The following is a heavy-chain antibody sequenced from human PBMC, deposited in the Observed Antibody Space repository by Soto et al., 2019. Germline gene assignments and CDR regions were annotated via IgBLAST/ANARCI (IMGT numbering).Heavy chain of an antibody. D-gene: IGHD2-21*01. V-gene: IGHV4-31*03. J-gene: IGHJ6*02. CDR2: IYYSGTT. Sequence: SETLSLTCTVSGCSISSGGYYWYWIRQHPGKGLEWIGYIYYSGTTYYNPSLKSRVTISVDTSKNQFSLKLSSVTAADTAVYYCAASCVACGGFNYYGMDVWGQGTTVT. CDR1: GCSISSGGYY. CDR3: AASCVACGGFNYYGMDV.